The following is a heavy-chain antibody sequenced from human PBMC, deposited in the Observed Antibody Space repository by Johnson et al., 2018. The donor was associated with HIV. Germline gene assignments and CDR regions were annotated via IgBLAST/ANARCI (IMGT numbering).Heavy chain of an antibody. CDR1: GFPVSGNY. Sequence: QVQLVESGGGLIHPGGSLRLSCAASGFPVSGNYMSWVRRAPGTGLEWVAFIRYDGSNEYTAEFLKGRFTISRDNSKNTLYLQMNGLRAGDTAVYYCARGKAFDIWGQGTMVTVSS. CDR2: IRYDGSNE. V-gene: IGHV3-30*02. CDR3: ARGKAFDI. J-gene: IGHJ3*02.